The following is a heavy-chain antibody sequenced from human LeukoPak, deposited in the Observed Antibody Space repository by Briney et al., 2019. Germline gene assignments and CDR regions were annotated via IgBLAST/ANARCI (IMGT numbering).Heavy chain of an antibody. CDR1: GGSISSYY. J-gene: IGHJ5*02. D-gene: IGHD3-10*01. V-gene: IGHV4-34*01. Sequence: ASETLSLTCTVSGGSISSYYWSWIRQPPGKWLEWIGEIYHSGSTNYNPSLKSRVTISVDTSKNQFSLKLSSVTAADTAVYYCARLLMVRGVTTEYNWFDPWGQGTLVTVSS. CDR3: ARLLMVRGVTTEYNWFDP. CDR2: IYHSGST.